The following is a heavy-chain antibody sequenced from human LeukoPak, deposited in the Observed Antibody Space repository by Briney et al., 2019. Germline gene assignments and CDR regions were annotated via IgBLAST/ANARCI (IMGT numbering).Heavy chain of an antibody. Sequence: GSSVKVSCKASGGTFSSYAISWVRQAPGQGLEWMGGIIPIFGTANYAQKFQGRVTITTDESTSTAYMELSSLRSEDTAVYYCARDLPHGGATHAFTSWGQGTLVTVSS. CDR2: IIPIFGTA. CDR1: GGTFSSYA. CDR3: ARDLPHGGATHAFTS. D-gene: IGHD3-3*01. V-gene: IGHV1-69*05. J-gene: IGHJ4*02.